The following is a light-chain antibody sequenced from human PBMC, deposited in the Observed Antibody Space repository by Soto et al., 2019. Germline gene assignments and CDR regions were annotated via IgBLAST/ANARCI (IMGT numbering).Light chain of an antibody. Sequence: SALTQPRAVSRSPGQSVTISFTGTSSDVGGYNYVSWYQHHPGKAPKLMIYDVTKRPSGVRDRFSASKSGNTASLTISGLQAEDEADYYCCSYAGSYTYVFGTGTKV. V-gene: IGLV2-11*01. CDR1: SSDVGGYNY. J-gene: IGLJ1*01. CDR3: CSYAGSYTYV. CDR2: DVT.